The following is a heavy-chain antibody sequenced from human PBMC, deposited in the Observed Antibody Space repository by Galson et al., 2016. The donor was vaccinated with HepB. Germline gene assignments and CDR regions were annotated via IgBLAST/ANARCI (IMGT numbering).Heavy chain of an antibody. Sequence: SLRLSCAASGFTFSRYGMHWVRQAPGKGLEWVALIWSDGSNKYYADSVKGRFTISRDNSKNTAYLQMNSLSAEDRAVYYCAREAGIAAAVTYDHWGQGTLVTVSS. CDR3: AREAGIAAAVTYDH. D-gene: IGHD6-13*01. CDR2: IWSDGSNK. J-gene: IGHJ5*02. V-gene: IGHV3-33*01. CDR1: GFTFSRYG.